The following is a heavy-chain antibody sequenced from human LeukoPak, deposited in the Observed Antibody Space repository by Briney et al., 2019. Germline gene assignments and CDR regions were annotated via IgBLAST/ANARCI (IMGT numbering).Heavy chain of an antibody. D-gene: IGHD6-13*01. CDR1: GFTFDDYA. V-gene: IGHV3-9*01. CDR3: AKDVPPAALDYYFDY. Sequence: PGGSLRLSCAASGFTFDDYAMHWVRQAPGKGLEWVSGISWNSGTIGYADSVKGRFTISRDNAKNSLYLQMNSLRAEDTALYYCAKDVPPAALDYYFDYWGQGTLVTVSS. CDR2: ISWNSGTI. J-gene: IGHJ4*02.